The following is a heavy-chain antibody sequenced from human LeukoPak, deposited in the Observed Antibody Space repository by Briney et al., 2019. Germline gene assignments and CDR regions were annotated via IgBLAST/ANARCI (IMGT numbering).Heavy chain of an antibody. Sequence: ASVKVSCKASGGSFSSYAISWVRQAPGQGLEWMGGIIPIFGTANYAQKFQGRVTITADESTSTAYMELSSLRSEDTAVYYCENGAQLGYSSSSSYDEENWGQGTLVTVSS. CDR1: GGSFSSYA. CDR3: ENGAQLGYSSSSSYDEEN. J-gene: IGHJ4*02. D-gene: IGHD2-2*03. CDR2: IIPIFGTA. V-gene: IGHV1-69*13.